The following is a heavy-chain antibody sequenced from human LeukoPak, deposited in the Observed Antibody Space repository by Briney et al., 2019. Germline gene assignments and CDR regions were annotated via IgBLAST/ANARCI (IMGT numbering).Heavy chain of an antibody. Sequence: GGSLRLSCAASGFTFSSYEMNWVRQAPGKGLEWVSYISSSGSTIYYADSVKGRFTISRDNAKNSLYLQMNSLRAEDTAVYYYARMSYDILTGYYGPFDYWGQGTLVTVSS. D-gene: IGHD3-9*01. J-gene: IGHJ4*02. CDR3: ARMSYDILTGYYGPFDY. CDR1: GFTFSSYE. V-gene: IGHV3-48*03. CDR2: ISSSGSTI.